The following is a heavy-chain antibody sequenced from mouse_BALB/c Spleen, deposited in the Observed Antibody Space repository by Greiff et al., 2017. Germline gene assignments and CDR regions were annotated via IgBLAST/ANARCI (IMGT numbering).Heavy chain of an antibody. J-gene: IGHJ4*01. CDR2: INPDSSTI. CDR1: GFDFSRYW. D-gene: IGHD2-1*01. Sequence: EVKLLESGGGLVQPGGSLKLSCAASGFDFSRYWMSWVRQAPGKGLEWIGEINPDSSTINYTPSLKDKFIISRDNAKNTLYLQMSKVRSEDTALYYCARPRYGNYGGAMDYWGQGTSVTVSS. V-gene: IGHV4-1*02. CDR3: ARPRYGNYGGAMDY.